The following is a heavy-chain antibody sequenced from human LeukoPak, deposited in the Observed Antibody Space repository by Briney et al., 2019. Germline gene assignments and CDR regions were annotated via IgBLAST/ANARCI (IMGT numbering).Heavy chain of an antibody. CDR3: SRSHVLLWFGPWSGDYYYYYGMDV. V-gene: IGHV1-3*01. J-gene: IGHJ6*04. CDR2: INAGNGNT. Sequence: ASVKVSCKASGYTFTSYAMHWVRQAPGQRLEWMGWINAGNGNTKYSQKFQGRVTITRDTSASTAYMELSSLRSEDTAVYYCSRSHVLLWFGPWSGDYYYYYGMDVWGKGTTVTVSS. D-gene: IGHD3-10*01. CDR1: GYTFTSYA.